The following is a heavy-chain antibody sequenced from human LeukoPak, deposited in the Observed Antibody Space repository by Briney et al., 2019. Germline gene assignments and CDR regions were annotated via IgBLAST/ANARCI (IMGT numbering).Heavy chain of an antibody. CDR3: ARGYYYESSGPNIPFDY. J-gene: IGHJ4*02. D-gene: IGHD3-22*01. CDR2: IESDGSST. Sequence: PGGPLRLSCAASGFTFRTYWMHWVRQAPGKGLVWISRIESDGSSTTYADSVKGRFTISRDNAKNTLYLQMNSLTAEDTAVYYCARGYYYESSGPNIPFDYWGQGTLVTVSS. V-gene: IGHV3-74*01. CDR1: GFTFRTYW.